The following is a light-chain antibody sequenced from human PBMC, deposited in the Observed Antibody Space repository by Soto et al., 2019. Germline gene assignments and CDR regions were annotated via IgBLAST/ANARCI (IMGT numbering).Light chain of an antibody. CDR2: GTS. Sequence: DIQMTQSPSSLSASVGDRVTITCRASQSIANFLNWYQQKPGKAPKLVIYGTSTLQSGVPSRFSGSGSGTDFTLTISRLQREDFATYCCQQSYSSLWTFGQGTKVEIK. J-gene: IGKJ1*01. CDR1: QSIANF. V-gene: IGKV1-39*01. CDR3: QQSYSSLWT.